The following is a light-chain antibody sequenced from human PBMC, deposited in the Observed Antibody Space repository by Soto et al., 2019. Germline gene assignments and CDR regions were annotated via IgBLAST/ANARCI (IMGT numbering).Light chain of an antibody. CDR2: SDN. CDR3: AAWDDSLDGFV. J-gene: IGLJ1*01. CDR1: SSSIGSNT. Sequence: QSVLTQPPSASGTPGRRVTISCSGSSSSIGSNTVNWYQQLPGTAPKLLIFSDNERPSGVPARFSGSKSGTSASLAISGLQSEDEADDYCAAWDDSLDGFVFGAGTKLTVL. V-gene: IGLV1-44*01.